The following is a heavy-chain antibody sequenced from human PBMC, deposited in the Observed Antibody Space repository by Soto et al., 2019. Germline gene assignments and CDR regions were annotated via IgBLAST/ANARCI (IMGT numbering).Heavy chain of an antibody. CDR2: IESGGSI. D-gene: IGHD3-16*01. J-gene: IGHJ3*02. CDR3: ASTTVWQDAFEI. CDR1: GVTVNTNY. V-gene: IGHV3-53*01. Sequence: EVQLVESGGGLIQPGGSLRLSCAASGVTVNTNYMSWVRQSPGKGLEWVSLIESGGSIYYADSVKGRFTISRDNFKNTLSLQMNSLRVEDTAVYYCASTTVWQDAFEIWGQGTLVSVSS.